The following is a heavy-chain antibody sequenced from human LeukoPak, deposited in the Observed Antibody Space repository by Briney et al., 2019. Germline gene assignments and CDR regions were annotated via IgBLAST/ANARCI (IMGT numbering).Heavy chain of an antibody. CDR3: ARALAAAGTAFDY. D-gene: IGHD6-13*01. V-gene: IGHV3-33*08. J-gene: IGHJ4*02. CDR2: IWYDGSNK. Sequence: PGGSLRLSCAASGITFSSYGMHWVRQAPGKGLEWVAVIWYDGSNKYYADSVKGRFTISRDNSKNTLYLQMNSLRAEDTAVYYCARALAAAGTAFDYWGQGTLVTVSS. CDR1: GITFSSYG.